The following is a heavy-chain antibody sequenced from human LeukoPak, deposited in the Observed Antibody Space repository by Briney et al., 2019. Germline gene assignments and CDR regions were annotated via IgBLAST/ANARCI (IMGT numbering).Heavy chain of an antibody. J-gene: IGHJ4*02. CDR3: AADHPNYDY. CDR1: GSTFNTYSA. CDR2: IVVGSGHT. D-gene: IGHD5-24*01. Sequence: SVKVSCKASGSTFNTYSAVQWVRQARGQRLEWIGWIVVGSGHTNYAQKFQERVTITRDMSTSTAYMELNSLRSEDTAVYYCAADHPNYDYWGQGTLVTVSS. V-gene: IGHV1-58*01.